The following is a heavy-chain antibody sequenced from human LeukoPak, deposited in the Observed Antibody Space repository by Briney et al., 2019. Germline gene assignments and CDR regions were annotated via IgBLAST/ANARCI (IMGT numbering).Heavy chain of an antibody. Sequence: SETLSLTCAVYGGSFSGYYWGWIRQPPGKGLEWIGSIYYSGSTFHNPSLKSRLTISVDTSKNRFSLKLSSVTAADTAVYYCAKSQTGTTRGYFDYWGQGTLVTVSS. D-gene: IGHD1-1*01. CDR1: GGSFSGYY. V-gene: IGHV4-34*01. CDR2: IYYSGST. J-gene: IGHJ4*02. CDR3: AKSQTGTTRGYFDY.